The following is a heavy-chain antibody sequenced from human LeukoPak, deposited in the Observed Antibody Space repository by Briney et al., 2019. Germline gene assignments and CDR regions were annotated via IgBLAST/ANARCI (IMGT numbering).Heavy chain of an antibody. D-gene: IGHD6-19*01. J-gene: IGHJ4*02. CDR1: GFTFGDHG. Sequence: AGGSLRLSCAAAGFTFGDHGVHWVRQAPGKGLEWVSVISYDGSNKYYADSVQGRFTISRDNSKTTLFLQMNSLRVEDTAVYYCGGEAGYWGQGTLVSVSS. CDR2: ISYDGSNK. CDR3: GGEAGY. V-gene: IGHV3-30-3*01.